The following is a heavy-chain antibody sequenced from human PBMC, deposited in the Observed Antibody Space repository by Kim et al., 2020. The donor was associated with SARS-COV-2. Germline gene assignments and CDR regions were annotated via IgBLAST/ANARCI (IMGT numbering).Heavy chain of an antibody. J-gene: IGHJ4*02. Sequence: GGSLRLSCAASGFTFSSYAMSWVRQAPGKGLEWVSAISGSGGSTYYADSVKGRFTISRDNSKNTLYLQMNSLRAEDTAVYYCAKDVYLSGSMWFGEGDYWGQGTLVTVSS. CDR2: ISGSGGST. CDR3: AKDVYLSGSMWFGEGDY. CDR1: GFTFSSYA. D-gene: IGHD3-10*01. V-gene: IGHV3-23*01.